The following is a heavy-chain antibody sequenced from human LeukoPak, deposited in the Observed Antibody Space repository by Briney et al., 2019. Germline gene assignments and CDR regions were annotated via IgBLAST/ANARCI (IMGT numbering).Heavy chain of an antibody. J-gene: IGHJ4*02. CDR3: AKDVRVLINWNYIQNFDY. CDR1: GFPVSSYE. V-gene: IGHV3-30*04. D-gene: IGHD1-7*01. Sequence: PGGSLRLSCAASGFPVSSYEMNGVRQAPGKGLEGVAAISYDGTNKYYADSVKGRFTISRDNSKNTLYLQMNSLRPEDTAVYYCAKDVRVLINWNYIQNFDYWGQGTLVTVSS. CDR2: ISYDGTNK.